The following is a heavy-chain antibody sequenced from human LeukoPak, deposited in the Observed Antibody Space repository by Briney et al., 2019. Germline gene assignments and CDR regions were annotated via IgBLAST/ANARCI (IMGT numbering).Heavy chain of an antibody. Sequence: GGSLRLSCAASGFTFSDFSMHWVRQPPGKGLVWVALVKGDGRTTIYADSVKGRFTISRDNAKNTLYLQMNSLRADDSGVYYCATGHSYGYDYWGQGVLVTVSS. D-gene: IGHD5-18*01. CDR1: GFTFSDFS. CDR3: ATGHSYGYDY. CDR2: VKGDGRTT. V-gene: IGHV3-74*01. J-gene: IGHJ4*02.